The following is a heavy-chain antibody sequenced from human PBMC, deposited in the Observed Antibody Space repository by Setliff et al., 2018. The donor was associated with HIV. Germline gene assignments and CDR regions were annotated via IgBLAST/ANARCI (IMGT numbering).Heavy chain of an antibody. CDR1: GGSISSGGYY. Sequence: SETLSLTCIVSGGSISSGGYYWSWIRQHPGKGLEWIGYMYYSGSTYYTPSLNSRVTISVDTSKNQFSLKLSSVTAADTAVYYCATMYSNYGRYYYYYMDVWGKGTTVTVSS. V-gene: IGHV4-31*03. J-gene: IGHJ6*03. CDR2: MYYSGST. CDR3: ATMYSNYGRYYYYYMDV. D-gene: IGHD4-4*01.